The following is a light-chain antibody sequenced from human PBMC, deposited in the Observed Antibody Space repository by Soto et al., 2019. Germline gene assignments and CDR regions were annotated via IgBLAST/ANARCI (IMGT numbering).Light chain of an antibody. V-gene: IGKV1-39*01. CDR3: QQSYSSPPT. Sequence: PRPQSPSSLSASVGDRVTISCRASQGIGNALGWYQQKPGKPPKVLIYGASNLQSGVPSRFSGSRSGPDFTLTISSLQPEDFATYYCQQSYSSPPTFGQGTKVDIK. J-gene: IGKJ1*01. CDR2: GAS. CDR1: QGIGNA.